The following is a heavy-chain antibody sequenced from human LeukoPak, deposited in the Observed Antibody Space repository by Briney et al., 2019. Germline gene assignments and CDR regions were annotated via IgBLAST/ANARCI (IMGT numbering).Heavy chain of an antibody. J-gene: IGHJ4*02. D-gene: IGHD4-17*01. CDR1: GFTFSDYY. CDR3: ARDWPYGDHPPGMDV. Sequence: KPGGSLRLSCAASGFTFSDYYMSWIRQAPGKGLEWVSYISSSSSYTNYADSVKGRFTISRDNAKNSLYLQMNSLRAEDTAVYYCARDWPYGDHPPGMDVWGQGTLVTVSS. CDR2: ISSSSSYT. V-gene: IGHV3-11*05.